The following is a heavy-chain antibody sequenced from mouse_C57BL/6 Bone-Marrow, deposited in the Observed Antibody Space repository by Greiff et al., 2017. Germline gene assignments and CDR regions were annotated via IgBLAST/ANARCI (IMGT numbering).Heavy chain of an antibody. CDR3: ASTVVATDWYFDV. V-gene: IGHV5-6*02. CDR1: GFTFSSYG. Sequence: DVKLVESGGDLVKPGGSLKLSCAASGFTFSSYGMSWVRQTPDKRLEWVATISSGGSYTYYPDSVKGRFTISRDNAKNTLYLQMSSLKSEDTAMYYCASTVVATDWYFDVWGTGTTVTVSS. D-gene: IGHD1-1*01. J-gene: IGHJ1*03. CDR2: ISSGGSYT.